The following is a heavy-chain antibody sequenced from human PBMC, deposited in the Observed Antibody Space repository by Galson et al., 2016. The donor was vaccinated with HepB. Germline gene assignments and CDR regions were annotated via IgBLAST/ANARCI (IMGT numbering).Heavy chain of an antibody. CDR2: ISAYNGDI. CDR3: ARDWRRVDGGNSGFGS. V-gene: IGHV1-18*01. J-gene: IGHJ5*01. CDR1: GYTFSSYG. D-gene: IGHD4-23*01. Sequence: SVKVSCKASGYTFSSYGISWVRQAPGQGLEWVGWISAYNGDINYAQKFQGRVTLTTDTSTTTVYMERRSLRSDDTAVYYCARDWRRVDGGNSGFGSWGQGTRVTVSS.